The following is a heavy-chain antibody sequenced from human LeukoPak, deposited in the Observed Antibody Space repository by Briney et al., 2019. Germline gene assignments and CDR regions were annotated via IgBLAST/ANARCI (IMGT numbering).Heavy chain of an antibody. Sequence: SETLSLTCSVADGSIRSSYWSWIRQPPGKGLEWIGEINHSGSTNYNPSLKSRVTISVDTSKNQFSLKLSSVTAADTAVYYCARQAGGYYYYGMDVWGQGTTVTVSS. D-gene: IGHD6-13*01. V-gene: IGHV4-34*01. CDR1: DGSIRSSY. CDR2: INHSGST. J-gene: IGHJ6*02. CDR3: ARQAGGYYYYGMDV.